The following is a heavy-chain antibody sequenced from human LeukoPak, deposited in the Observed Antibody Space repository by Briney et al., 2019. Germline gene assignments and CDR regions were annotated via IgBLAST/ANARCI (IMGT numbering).Heavy chain of an antibody. V-gene: IGHV3-30*03. Sequence: GGSLRLSCAASGFTFSSYGMHWVRQAPGKGLEWVTLISYDGSNDYYADSVKGRFTISRDNSKNTLYLQTNNLRAEDSAVYYCARVQGYCSGGSCYFYYYYGMDVWGQGTTVTVSS. D-gene: IGHD2-15*01. CDR3: ARVQGYCSGGSCYFYYYYGMDV. CDR2: ISYDGSND. J-gene: IGHJ6*02. CDR1: GFTFSSYG.